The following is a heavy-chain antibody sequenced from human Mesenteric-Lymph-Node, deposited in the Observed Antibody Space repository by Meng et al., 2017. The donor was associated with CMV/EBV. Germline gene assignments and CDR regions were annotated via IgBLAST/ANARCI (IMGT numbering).Heavy chain of an antibody. V-gene: IGHV1-46*01. CDR2: INPSGDST. J-gene: IGHJ4*02. CDR1: GYTFTNSF. CDR3: ARDTPGEDKWD. D-gene: IGHD2-15*01. Sequence: ASVKVSCKTSGYTFTNSFFHWVRQAPGQGLEWMTRINPSGDSTTYAQKFQGRVTMTRDTSTTTVYLDLTSLTSEDTAVYYCARDTPGEDKWDWGQGTLVIVSS.